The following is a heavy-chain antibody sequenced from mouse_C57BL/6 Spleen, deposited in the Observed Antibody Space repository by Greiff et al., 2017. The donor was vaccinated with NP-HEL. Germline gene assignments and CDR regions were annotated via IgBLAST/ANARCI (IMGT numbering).Heavy chain of an antibody. CDR3: ASAYYYGSSYGYFDV. J-gene: IGHJ1*03. V-gene: IGHV5-6*01. CDR2: ISSGGSYT. D-gene: IGHD1-1*01. Sequence: EVMLVESGGDLVKPGGSLKLSCAASGFTFSSYGMSWVRQTPDKRLEWVATISSGGSYTYYPASVKGRFTISRDNAKNTLYLQMSSLKSEDTAMYYCASAYYYGSSYGYFDVWGTGTTVTVSS. CDR1: GFTFSSYG.